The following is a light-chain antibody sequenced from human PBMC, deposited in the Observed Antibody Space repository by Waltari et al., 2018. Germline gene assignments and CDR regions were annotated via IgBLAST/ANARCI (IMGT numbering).Light chain of an antibody. CDR2: DTS. CDR3: QQCRNLPLT. CDR1: HSIANY. J-gene: IGKJ4*01. Sequence: EIVLTRCPETLSLSPRERAIPSCRASHSIANYLAWYQQRPGQAPRLLIYDTSNRATGIPDRFSGSGYGTDFTLTISSLEPEDFGVYYCQQCRNLPLTFGGGTKVEIK. V-gene: IGKV3-11*01.